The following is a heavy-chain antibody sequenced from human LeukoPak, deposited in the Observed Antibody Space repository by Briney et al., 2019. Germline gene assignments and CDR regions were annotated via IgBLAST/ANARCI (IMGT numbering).Heavy chain of an antibody. CDR1: GDSIRNYY. CDR2: MYYSGST. V-gene: IGHV4-59*01. CDR3: ARGLLWNSDGGDY. J-gene: IGHJ4*02. Sequence: PSETLFLTCTVSGDSIRNYYWSWIRQPPGKGLEWIGYMYYSGSTNYNPSLKSRVTMSVDTSRNQFSLKLNSVTAADTAVYYCARGLLWNSDGGDYWGQGTLVTVSS. D-gene: IGHD1-7*01.